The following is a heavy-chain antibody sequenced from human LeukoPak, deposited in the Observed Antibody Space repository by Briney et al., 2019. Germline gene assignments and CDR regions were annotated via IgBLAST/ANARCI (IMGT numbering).Heavy chain of an antibody. Sequence: ASVKVSCKASGYTFTGYYMHWVRQAPGQGLEWMGWINPNSGGTNYAQKFQGWVTMTGDTSISTAYMELSRLRSDDTAVYYCARDSQEWSSGDAFDIWGQGTMVTVYS. V-gene: IGHV1-2*04. CDR2: INPNSGGT. CDR3: ARDSQEWSSGDAFDI. J-gene: IGHJ3*02. D-gene: IGHD3-22*01. CDR1: GYTFTGYY.